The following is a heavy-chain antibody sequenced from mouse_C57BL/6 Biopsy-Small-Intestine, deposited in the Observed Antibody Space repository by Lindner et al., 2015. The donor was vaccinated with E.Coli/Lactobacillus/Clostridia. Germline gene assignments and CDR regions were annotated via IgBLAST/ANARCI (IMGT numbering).Heavy chain of an antibody. Sequence: SVKVSCKASGYTFTSYDFNWVRQATGQRLEWMGRINPGTGDTEYSQKFQGRVTITRDTSASTAYLELRFLRSEDTGVYYCARVATITSSWLKFDPWGQGSLVTVSS. D-gene: IGHD1-3*01. CDR3: ARVATITSSWLKFDP. CDR1: GYTFTSYD. CDR2: INPGTGDT. J-gene: IGHJ4*01. V-gene: IGHV1-84*02.